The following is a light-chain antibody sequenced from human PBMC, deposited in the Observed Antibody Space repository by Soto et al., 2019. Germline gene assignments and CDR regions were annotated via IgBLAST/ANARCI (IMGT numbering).Light chain of an antibody. CDR3: QQSYSIPWT. Sequence: DIQRAQCPSSLSASVGARVTITCRASQSISSYLNWYQQKPGKAPKVLIYAASSLQSGVPSRFSGSGSGTDFTLTISSLQPEDFATYYCQQSYSIPWTFGQGTKVDIK. CDR1: QSISSY. V-gene: IGKV1-39*01. J-gene: IGKJ1*01. CDR2: AAS.